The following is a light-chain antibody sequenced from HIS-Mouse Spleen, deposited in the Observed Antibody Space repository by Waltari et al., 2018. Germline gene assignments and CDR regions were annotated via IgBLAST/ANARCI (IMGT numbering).Light chain of an antibody. Sequence: SYELTQPPSVSVSPGQTARITCSGDALPKTYAYWYQQKPGQAPVLVIYKDSDRPSGIPERFSGSSSGTTVTLTISGVQAEDEADYYCQSADSSGTYHVVFGGGTKLTVL. CDR1: ALPKTY. CDR2: KDS. CDR3: QSADSSGTYHVV. V-gene: IGLV3-25*03. J-gene: IGLJ2*01.